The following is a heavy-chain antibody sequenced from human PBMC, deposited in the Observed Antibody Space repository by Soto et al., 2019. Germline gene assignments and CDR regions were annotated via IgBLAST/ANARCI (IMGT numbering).Heavy chain of an antibody. J-gene: IGHJ6*02. CDR3: ASRPGAYSSGRKQYYYYGMDV. CDR1: GGSFSGYY. Sequence: SETLSLTCAVYGGSFSGYYWSWIRQPPGKGLEWIGEINHSGSTNYNPSLKSRVTISVDTSKNQFSLKLSSVTAADTAVYYCASRPGAYSSGRKQYYYYGMDVWGQGTTVTVSS. V-gene: IGHV4-34*01. D-gene: IGHD6-19*01. CDR2: INHSGST.